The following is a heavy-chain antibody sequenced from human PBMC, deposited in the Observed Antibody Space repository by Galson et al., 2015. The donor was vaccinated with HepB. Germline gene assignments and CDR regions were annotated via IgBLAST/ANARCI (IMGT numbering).Heavy chain of an antibody. D-gene: IGHD6-19*01. CDR1: GYTFTSYF. CDR3: ARLGIEVANTDH. V-gene: IGHV1-46*01. J-gene: IGHJ4*02. CDR2: INPSGGST. Sequence: SVKVSCKASGYTFTSYFMHWVRQAPGHPLEYMGVINPSGGSTSYAQKFRGRVTMTRDTSTSTVYMELSGLTSDDTAVYYCARLGIEVANTDHWGQGTLVTVSS.